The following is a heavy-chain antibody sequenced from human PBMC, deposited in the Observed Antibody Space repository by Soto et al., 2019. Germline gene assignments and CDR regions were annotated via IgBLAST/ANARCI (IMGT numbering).Heavy chain of an antibody. Sequence: QVQLVQSGAEVKKPGSSVKVSCKASGGTFSSYAISWVRQAPGQGLEWMGGIIPIFGTANYAQKFQGRVTITXXEXTXXAYIELSSLRSEDTAVYYCARESAAMANYYYGMDVWGQGTTVTVSS. D-gene: IGHD5-18*01. CDR2: IIPIFGTA. V-gene: IGHV1-69*05. CDR1: GGTFSSYA. CDR3: ARESAAMANYYYGMDV. J-gene: IGHJ6*02.